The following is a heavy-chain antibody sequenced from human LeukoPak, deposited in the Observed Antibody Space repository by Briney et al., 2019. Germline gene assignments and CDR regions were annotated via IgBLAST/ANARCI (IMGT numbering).Heavy chain of an antibody. CDR2: INPSGGST. V-gene: IGHV1-46*01. CDR1: GYTFSSNY. J-gene: IGHJ6*03. Sequence: GASVKVSCKASGYTFSSNYMHWVRQAPGHGREWMGIINPSGGSTNYAQKFQGRVTMTRDTSTSTVYMELSSLRSEDTAVYYCARRFGSSSWDNYYMDVWGKGTTVTISS. CDR3: ARRFGSSSWDNYYMDV. D-gene: IGHD6-13*01.